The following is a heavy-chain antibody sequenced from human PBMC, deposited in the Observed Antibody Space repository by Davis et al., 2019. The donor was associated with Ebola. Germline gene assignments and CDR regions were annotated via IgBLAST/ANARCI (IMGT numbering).Heavy chain of an antibody. CDR2: MNANSGNT. CDR3: ARILCSSGRCSIYY. V-gene: IGHV1-8*01. Sequence: ASVKVSCKAAGYTFTCCEINWVRQTTGQGLEWLGFMNANSGNTGYAQKFQGRVTMTRNTSISTAYMALSNLRYEDTAVYYCARILCSSGRCSIYYWGQGTLVTVSS. CDR1: GYTFTCCE. D-gene: IGHD2-15*01. J-gene: IGHJ4*02.